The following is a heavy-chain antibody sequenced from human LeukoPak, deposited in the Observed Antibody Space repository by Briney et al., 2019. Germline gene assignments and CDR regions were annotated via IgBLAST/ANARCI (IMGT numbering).Heavy chain of an antibody. CDR3: ASPFGVLIP. V-gene: IGHV3-74*01. CDR2: ISSDGSST. D-gene: IGHD3-3*01. J-gene: IGHJ5*02. Sequence: GGSLRLSCAASGFTFSSYWMHWVRQAPGKGLVWVSRISSDGSSTGYADSVKGRFTISRDNAKNTLYLQMNSLRVEDTAVYYCASPFGVLIPWGQGTLVTVSS. CDR1: GFTFSSYW.